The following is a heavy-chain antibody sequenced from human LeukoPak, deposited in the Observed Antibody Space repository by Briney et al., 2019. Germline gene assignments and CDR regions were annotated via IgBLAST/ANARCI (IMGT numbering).Heavy chain of an antibody. CDR1: GYTFTGYY. V-gene: IGHV1-2*02. D-gene: IGHD4-17*01. J-gene: IGHJ4*02. Sequence: ASVRVSCKASGYTFTGYYMHWVRQAPGQGLEWMGWINPNSGGTNYAQKFQGRVTMTRDTSISTAYMELSRLRSDDTAVYYCAREFQATVTPGYWGQGTLVTVSS. CDR3: AREFQATVTPGY. CDR2: INPNSGGT.